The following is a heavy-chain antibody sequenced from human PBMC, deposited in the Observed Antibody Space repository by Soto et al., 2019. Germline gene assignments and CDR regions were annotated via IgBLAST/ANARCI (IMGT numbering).Heavy chain of an antibody. CDR1: GGSISSCY. Sequence: SETLSLTCTVSGGSISSCYWCWIRQPPGKGLEWIGSIYYSGSTYYNPSLKSRVTISVDTSKNQFSLKLSSVTAADTAVYYCARSGYSYGPNPLLYWGQGTLVTVSS. CDR3: ARSGYSYGPNPLLY. J-gene: IGHJ4*02. V-gene: IGHV4-59*12. CDR2: IYYSGST. D-gene: IGHD5-18*01.